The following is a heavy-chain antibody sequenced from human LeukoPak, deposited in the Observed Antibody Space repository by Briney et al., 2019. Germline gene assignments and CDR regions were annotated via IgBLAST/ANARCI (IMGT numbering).Heavy chain of an antibody. D-gene: IGHD6-13*01. CDR2: ISVRGDTI. J-gene: IGHJ4*02. Sequence: GGSLRLSCAASGFTFRDYYMSWIRQAPGKGLEWVSFISVRGDTIFYTDSVKGRFTISRDNAKNSMYLQMNSLRVEDTAVYYCARPPHIAAAGQDWGQGTLVTVSS. CDR3: ARPPHIAAAGQD. V-gene: IGHV3-11*01. CDR1: GFTFRDYY.